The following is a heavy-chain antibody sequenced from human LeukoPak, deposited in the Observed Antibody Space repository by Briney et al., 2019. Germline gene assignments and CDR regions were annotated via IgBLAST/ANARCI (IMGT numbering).Heavy chain of an antibody. CDR3: ARELAEGFDY. Sequence: GGSLSLSCAASGFTFSTYPMNWVRQAPGKGLEWVSSLGGGSRSIYYADSVKGRFTISRDNAKNSLYLQMNSLRAEDTAVYYCARELAEGFDYWGQGTLVTVSS. CDR2: LGGGSRSI. D-gene: IGHD6-25*01. J-gene: IGHJ4*02. V-gene: IGHV3-21*01. CDR1: GFTFSTYP.